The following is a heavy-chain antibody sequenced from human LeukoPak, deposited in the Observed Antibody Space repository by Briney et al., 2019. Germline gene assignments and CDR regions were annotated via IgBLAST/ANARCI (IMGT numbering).Heavy chain of an antibody. J-gene: IGHJ4*02. D-gene: IGHD3-22*01. CDR1: GFTVSSNY. Sequence: GGSLRLSCAASGFTVSSNYMSWVRQAPGKGLEWVSVIYSGGSTYYADSVKGRFTISRDNSKNTLYLQMNSLRAEDTAVYYCAGNQQYYYDSSGSDWGQGTLVTVSS. V-gene: IGHV3-53*01. CDR3: AGNQQYYYDSSGSD. CDR2: IYSGGST.